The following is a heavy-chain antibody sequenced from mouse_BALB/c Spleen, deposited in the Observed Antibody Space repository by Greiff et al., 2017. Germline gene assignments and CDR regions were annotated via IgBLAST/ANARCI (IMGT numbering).Heavy chain of an antibody. CDR3: ARHVPYGNYDFDY. D-gene: IGHD2-1*01. J-gene: IGHJ2*01. V-gene: IGHV5-6*02. CDR2: ISSGGSYT. CDR1: GFTFSSYG. Sequence: DVMLVESGGDLVKPGGSLKLSCAASGFTFSSYGMSWVRQTPDKRLEWVATISSGGSYTYYPDSVKGRFTISRDNAKNTLYLQMSSLKSEDTAMYYCARHVPYGNYDFDYWGQGTTLTVSS.